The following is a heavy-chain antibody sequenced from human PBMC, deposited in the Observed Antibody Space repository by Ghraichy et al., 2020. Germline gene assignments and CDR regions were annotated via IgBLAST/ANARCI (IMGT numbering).Heavy chain of an antibody. V-gene: IGHV4-61*01. D-gene: IGHD2-15*01. CDR1: GGSVSSGSYY. CDR2: IYYSGST. Sequence: SETLSLTCTVSGGSVSSGSYYWSWIRQPPGKGLEWIGYIYYSGSTNYNPSLKSRVTISVDTSKNQFSLKLSSVTAADTAVYYCARVRPGGSGGSCYFDYWGQGTLVTVSS. CDR3: ARVRPGGSGGSCYFDY. J-gene: IGHJ4*02.